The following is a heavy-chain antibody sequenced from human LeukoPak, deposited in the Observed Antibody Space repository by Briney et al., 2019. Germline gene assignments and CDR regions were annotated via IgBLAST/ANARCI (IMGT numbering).Heavy chain of an antibody. CDR1: GYSFNDKY. J-gene: IGHJ4*02. CDR3: AREERWLQLGY. Sequence: ASVKVSCKASGYSFNDKYLHWVRQAPGQGLEWMGGIIPIFGTANYAQKFQGRVTITADESTSTAYMELSRLRSDDTAVYYCAREERWLQLGYWGQGTLVTVSS. CDR2: IIPIFGTA. V-gene: IGHV1-69*13. D-gene: IGHD5-24*01.